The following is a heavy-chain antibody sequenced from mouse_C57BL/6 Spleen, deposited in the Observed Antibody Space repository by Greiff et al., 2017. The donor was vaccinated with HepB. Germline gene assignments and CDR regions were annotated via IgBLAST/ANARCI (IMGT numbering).Heavy chain of an antibody. CDR2: INPNNGGT. CDR3: ARSSLWYFDV. V-gene: IGHV1-26*01. CDR1: GYTFTDYY. J-gene: IGHJ1*03. Sequence: EVQLQQSGPELVKPGASVKISCKASGYTFTDYYMNWVKQSHGKSLEWIGDINPNNGGTSYNQKFKGKATLTVDKSYSTAYMEISSLTSEDSAVYYCARSSLWYFDVWGTGTTVTVSS.